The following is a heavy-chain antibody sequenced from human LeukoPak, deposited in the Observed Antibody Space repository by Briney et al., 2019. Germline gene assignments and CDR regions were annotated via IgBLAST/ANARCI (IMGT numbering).Heavy chain of an antibody. V-gene: IGHV4-34*01. D-gene: IGHD2-2*01. CDR1: GGSFRGYY. CDR3: ARNQRWFDP. CDR2: INHSGST. Sequence: PSETLSLTXAVYGGSFRGYYWSWIRQPPGKGLEWIGEINHSGSTNYNPSLKSRVTISVDTSKNQFSLKLGSVTAADTAVYYCARNQRWFDPWGQGTLVTVSS. J-gene: IGHJ5*02.